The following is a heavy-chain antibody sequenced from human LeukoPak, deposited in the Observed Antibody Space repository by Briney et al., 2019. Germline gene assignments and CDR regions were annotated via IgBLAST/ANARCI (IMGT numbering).Heavy chain of an antibody. CDR3: ARVIGSYGDSAY. Sequence: GGSLRLSCTASGFKFSSFSMNWARHAPGKGLEWLSYISSTSRAIYYADSVKGRFTISRDNAKNSLYLQMDSLRAEDTAIYYCARVIGSYGDSAYWGQGTLVTVSS. CDR1: GFKFSSFS. D-gene: IGHD3-16*01. CDR2: ISSTSRAI. J-gene: IGHJ4*02. V-gene: IGHV3-48*04.